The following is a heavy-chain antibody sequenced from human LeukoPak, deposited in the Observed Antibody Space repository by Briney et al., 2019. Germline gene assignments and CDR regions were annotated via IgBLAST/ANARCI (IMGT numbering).Heavy chain of an antibody. Sequence: SETLSLTCTVSGGSISSGDYYWSWIRQPPGKGLEWIGYIYYSGSTYYNPSLKSRVTISVDTSKNQFSLKLSSVTAADTAVYYCARVNGSGSYPIALDYWGQGTLVTVFS. V-gene: IGHV4-30-4*01. CDR1: GGSISSGDYY. CDR2: IYYSGST. D-gene: IGHD3-10*01. CDR3: ARVNGSGSYPIALDY. J-gene: IGHJ4*02.